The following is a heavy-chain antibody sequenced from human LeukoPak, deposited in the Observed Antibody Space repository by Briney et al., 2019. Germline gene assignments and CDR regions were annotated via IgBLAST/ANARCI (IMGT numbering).Heavy chain of an antibody. J-gene: IGHJ3*01. CDR2: IFYSGST. CDR1: GGSISSHY. V-gene: IGHV4-59*08. Sequence: SETLSLTCSVSGGSISSHYWSWIRQPPGKGLEWIGYIFYSGSTNYNPSLKSRVTVSVDASKSQFSLKVKSVTASDTAVYYCARPRGTPWSPREGFDFWGHGTMVPVSS. D-gene: IGHD1-26*01. CDR3: ARPRGTPWSPREGFDF.